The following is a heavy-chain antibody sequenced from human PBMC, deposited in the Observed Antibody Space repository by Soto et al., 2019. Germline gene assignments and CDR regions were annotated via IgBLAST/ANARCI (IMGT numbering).Heavy chain of an antibody. CDR2: VSPVDSNT. Sequence: GESLKISCKASGYSFTNYWIGWVRQMPGKGLEWMGIVSPVDSNTRYSPSFQGQVTISVDRSIYTAYLQWSSLKASDTAMYYCARVPSDYGGGYWGQGTLVTVPQ. CDR1: GYSFTNYW. CDR3: ARVPSDYGGGY. J-gene: IGHJ4*02. D-gene: IGHD4-17*01. V-gene: IGHV5-51*01.